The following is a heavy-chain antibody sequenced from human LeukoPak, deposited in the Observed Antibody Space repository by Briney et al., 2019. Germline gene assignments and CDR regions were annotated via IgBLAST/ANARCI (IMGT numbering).Heavy chain of an antibody. CDR2: IYPGDSDT. J-gene: IGHJ4*02. V-gene: IGHV5-51*01. Sequence: PGASLQISCEGSGSICTSYWIGWVRQLPGKGLGWMGIIYPGDSDTRYSPSFQGQVTISADKSISTAYLQWSSLKASDTAMYYCATYSSSSSFPGYWGQGTLVTVSS. D-gene: IGHD6-6*01. CDR1: GSICTSYW. CDR3: ATYSSSSSFPGY.